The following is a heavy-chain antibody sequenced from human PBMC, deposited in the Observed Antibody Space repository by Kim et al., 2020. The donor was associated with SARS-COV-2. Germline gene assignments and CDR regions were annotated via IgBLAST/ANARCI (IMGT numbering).Heavy chain of an antibody. V-gene: IGHV4-31*02. CDR3: ARDTTKVRPYGMDV. Sequence: NPSLKSGLTIPVDTYKNQFSLKLSSVTAADTAVYYCARDTTKVRPYGMDVWGQGTTVTVSS. D-gene: IGHD3-10*01. J-gene: IGHJ6*02.